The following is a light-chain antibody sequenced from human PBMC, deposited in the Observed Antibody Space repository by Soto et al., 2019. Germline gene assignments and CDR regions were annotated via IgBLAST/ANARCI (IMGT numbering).Light chain of an antibody. CDR3: SSYTSSSPYV. V-gene: IGLV2-14*01. CDR1: SSDVGGYNY. J-gene: IGLJ1*01. Sequence: QSVLTQPASVSGSPGQSITISCPGTSSDVGGYNYVSWYQQHPGKASKLMIYDVSNRPSGVSNRFSGSKSGNTASLTISWLQAEDEADYYCSSYTSSSPYVFGTGTKVTVL. CDR2: DVS.